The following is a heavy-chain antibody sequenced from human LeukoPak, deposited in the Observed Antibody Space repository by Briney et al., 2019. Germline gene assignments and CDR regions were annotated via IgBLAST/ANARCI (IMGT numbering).Heavy chain of an antibody. Sequence: SETLSLTCTVSGGSMSSYYWSWIRQPPGKGLEWIGYIFHTGRTSYNPSLKSRATISLDTSKNQFSLKVSSVTAADTAVYYCASSSGYDSAVYFPHWGQGTLVTVSS. V-gene: IGHV4-59*01. CDR1: GGSMSSYY. CDR3: ASSSGYDSAVYFPH. D-gene: IGHD5-12*01. J-gene: IGHJ1*01. CDR2: IFHTGRT.